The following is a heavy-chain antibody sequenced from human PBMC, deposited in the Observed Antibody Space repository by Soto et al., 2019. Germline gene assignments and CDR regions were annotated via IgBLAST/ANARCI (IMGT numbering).Heavy chain of an antibody. J-gene: IGHJ4*02. CDR1: GYAFTTYG. Sequence: QVHLVQSGAEVKKPGASVKVACKGSGYAFTTYGLTWVRQAPGQGLEWMGWISAHDGNTNYAQKLTGRVTVTRDTSTSTASMELRRLRSDDTAVYYWARGRYGDYWGQGALVTVSS. D-gene: IGHD1-1*01. V-gene: IGHV1-18*01. CDR3: ARGRYGDY. CDR2: ISAHDGNT.